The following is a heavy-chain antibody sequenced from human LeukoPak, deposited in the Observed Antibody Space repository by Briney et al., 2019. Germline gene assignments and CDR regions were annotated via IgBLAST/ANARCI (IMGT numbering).Heavy chain of an antibody. CDR1: GFTFSSYA. J-gene: IGHJ4*02. Sequence: GGSLRLSCAASGFTFSSYAMSWVRQAPGKGLEWVSAISGSGGSTYYADSVKGRFTISRDNSKNTLYPQMNSLRAEDTAVYYCAKDKGGSYYPAYFDYWGQGTLVTVSS. CDR2: ISGSGGST. CDR3: AKDKGGSYYPAYFDY. D-gene: IGHD1-26*01. V-gene: IGHV3-23*01.